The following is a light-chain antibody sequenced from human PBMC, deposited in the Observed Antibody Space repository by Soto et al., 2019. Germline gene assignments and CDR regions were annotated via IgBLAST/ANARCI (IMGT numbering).Light chain of an antibody. J-gene: IGKJ3*01. Sequence: EIVMTQSPATLSVSPGERATLSCRASQSVSSNLAWYQQKRGQAPRLLIYGASTRATGIPARFSGSGSGTEFTLTISSLQSEDFAVYYCQRYDNWPFTFGRGTKVDIK. CDR3: QRYDNWPFT. CDR2: GAS. V-gene: IGKV3-15*01. CDR1: QSVSSN.